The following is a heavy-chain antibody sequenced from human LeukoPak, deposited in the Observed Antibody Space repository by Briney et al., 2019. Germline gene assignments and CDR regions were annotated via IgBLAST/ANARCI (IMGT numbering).Heavy chain of an antibody. J-gene: IGHJ4*02. CDR3: ARQGYCSGGSCSLDY. CDR1: GFTFSSYG. D-gene: IGHD2-15*01. V-gene: IGHV3-30*19. CDR2: IWYDGSNK. Sequence: PGRSLRLSCAASGFTFSSYGMHWVRQAPGKGLEWVAVIWYDGSNKYYADSVKGRFTISRDNSKNTLYLQMNSLRAEDTAVYYCARQGYCSGGSCSLDYWGQGTLVTVSS.